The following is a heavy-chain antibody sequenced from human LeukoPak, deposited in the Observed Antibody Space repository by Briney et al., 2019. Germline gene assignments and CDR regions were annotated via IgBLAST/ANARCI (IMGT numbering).Heavy chain of an antibody. CDR2: MSYDGSNK. V-gene: IGHV3-30*04. Sequence: PGRSLRLSCAASGFTFSNYAIHWVRQAPGKGLEWVAVMSYDGSNKYYADSVKGRFTISRDNSKNTLYLQMNSLRAKDTAVCYCARGSHWMDVWGKGTTVTVSS. D-gene: IGHD6-13*01. CDR3: ARGSHWMDV. CDR1: GFTFSNYA. J-gene: IGHJ6*04.